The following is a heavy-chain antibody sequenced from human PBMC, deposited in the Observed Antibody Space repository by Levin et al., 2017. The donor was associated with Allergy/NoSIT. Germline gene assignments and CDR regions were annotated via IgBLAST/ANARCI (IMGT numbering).Heavy chain of an antibody. CDR1: GFTFSSYA. CDR2: ISYDGSNK. Sequence: SCAASGFTFSSYAMHWVRQAPGKGLEWVAVISYDGSNKYYADSVKGRFTISRDNSKNTLYLQMNSLRAEDTAVYYCARGLTGSYYYYFDYWGQGTLVTVSS. CDR3: ARGLTGSYYYYFDY. V-gene: IGHV3-30-3*01. J-gene: IGHJ4*02. D-gene: IGHD3-10*01.